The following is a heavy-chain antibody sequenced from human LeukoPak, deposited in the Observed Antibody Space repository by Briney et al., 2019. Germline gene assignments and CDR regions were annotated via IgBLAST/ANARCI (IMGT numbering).Heavy chain of an antibody. V-gene: IGHV3-7*01. D-gene: IGHD4-17*01. J-gene: IGHJ4*02. CDR3: ARQTVTLHY. CDR2: IKQDGSEK. CDR1: GFTFSSYW. Sequence: GGSLRLSCAASGFTFSSYWMSWVRQAPGKGLEWGANIKQDGSEKYYVDSVKGRFTISRDNAKNSLYLQMNSLSAEDTAVYSCARQTVTLHYWGQGTLVTVSS.